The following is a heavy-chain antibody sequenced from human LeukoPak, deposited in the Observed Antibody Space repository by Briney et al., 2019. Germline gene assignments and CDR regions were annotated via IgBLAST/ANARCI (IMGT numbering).Heavy chain of an antibody. D-gene: IGHD3-10*01. CDR2: IYSGGST. CDR1: GFTVSSNY. J-gene: IGHJ3*02. V-gene: IGHV3-66*01. Sequence: GGSLRLSCAASGFTVSSNYMSWVRQAPGKGLEWVSVIYSGGSTYYADSVKGRFTISRDNSKNTLYLQMNSLRAEDTAVYYCARVGSGSYYNRDAFDIWGQGTMVTVSS. CDR3: ARVGSGSYYNRDAFDI.